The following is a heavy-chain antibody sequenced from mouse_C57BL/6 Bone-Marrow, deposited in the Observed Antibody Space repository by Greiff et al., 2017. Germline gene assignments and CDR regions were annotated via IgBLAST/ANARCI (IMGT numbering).Heavy chain of an antibody. CDR1: GFTFSSYG. V-gene: IGHV5-6*01. D-gene: IGHD1-1*01. CDR3: ARYYYDYFDY. CDR2: ISSGGSYT. J-gene: IGHJ2*01. Sequence: EVQLVESGGDLVKPGGSLKLSCAASGFTFSSYGMSWVRQTPDKRLEWVATISSGGSYTYYPDSVKGRFTISRDNAKNTLYLQRSSLKSEDTAMYYCARYYYDYFDYWGQGTTLTVSS.